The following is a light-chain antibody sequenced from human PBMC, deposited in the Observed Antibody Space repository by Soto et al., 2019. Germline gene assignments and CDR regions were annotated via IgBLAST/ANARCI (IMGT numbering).Light chain of an antibody. CDR1: QSISSY. CDR2: AAS. CDR3: QQSYSTPGT. Sequence: DIQMTQSPSSLSASVGDRVTITCRASQSISSYLNWYQQKPGKAPKLLMYAASSLQSGVPSRFSGSGSGTDFTLTISSLQPEDFATYYCQQSYSTPGTFGQGTKVEMK. V-gene: IGKV1-39*01. J-gene: IGKJ1*01.